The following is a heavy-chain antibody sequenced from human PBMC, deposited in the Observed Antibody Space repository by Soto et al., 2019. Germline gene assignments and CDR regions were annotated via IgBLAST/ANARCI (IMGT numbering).Heavy chain of an antibody. Sequence: GGSRRLSCTASGCTFGDYAMSWFRQAPGKGLEWVGFIRSKAYGGTTEYAASVKGRFTISRDDSKSIAYLQMNSLKTEDTAVYYCTRVGTDDILTGYHYYYGMDVWGQGTTVTVSS. CDR3: TRVGTDDILTGYHYYYGMDV. D-gene: IGHD3-9*01. CDR2: IRSKAYGGTT. V-gene: IGHV3-49*03. J-gene: IGHJ6*02. CDR1: GCTFGDYA.